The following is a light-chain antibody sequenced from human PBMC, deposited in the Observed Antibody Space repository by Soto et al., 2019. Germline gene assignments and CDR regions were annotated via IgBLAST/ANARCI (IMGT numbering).Light chain of an antibody. CDR1: QTVSSSS. CDR2: GAS. CDR3: HQYGSSPYT. V-gene: IGKV3-20*01. Sequence: EIVLTQSPGTLSLSPGERATLSCRASQTVSSSSLAWYQQKPGQAPRLLIYGASSRATGIPDRFSGSGSGTDFTLTISRLEPEDCAVYYCHQYGSSPYTFGRGTKLVIK. J-gene: IGKJ2*01.